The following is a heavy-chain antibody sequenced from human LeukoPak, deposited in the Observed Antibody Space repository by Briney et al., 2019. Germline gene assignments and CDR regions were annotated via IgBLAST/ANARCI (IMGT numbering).Heavy chain of an antibody. CDR2: IRSKAYGGTT. CDR1: GFTFSTYW. V-gene: IGHV3-49*04. CDR3: TKSRFYDYVWGGS. D-gene: IGHD3-16*01. J-gene: IGHJ5*02. Sequence: GGSLRLSCAASGFTFSTYWMHWVRQAPGKGLEWVSLIRSKAYGGTTEYAASVEGRFTISRDDSKSIAYLQMNSLKTEDTAVYYCTKSRFYDYVWGGSWGQGTLVTVSS.